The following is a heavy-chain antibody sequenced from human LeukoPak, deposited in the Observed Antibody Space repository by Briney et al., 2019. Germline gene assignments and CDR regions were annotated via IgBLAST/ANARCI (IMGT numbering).Heavy chain of an antibody. CDR2: SNHSGNT. D-gene: IGHD3-10*01. CDR3: ARGPYGSGSYRYGMDV. J-gene: IGHJ6*02. CDR1: GGSLSGHY. V-gene: IGHV4-34*01. Sequence: PSETLSLTCAVYGGSLSGHYWKWIRQPPGKGVEWVGESNHSGNTHYNPSLKSRVIISVYTSKNQFSLRLSSVTAADTAVYYCARGPYGSGSYRYGMDVWGQGTTVTVSS.